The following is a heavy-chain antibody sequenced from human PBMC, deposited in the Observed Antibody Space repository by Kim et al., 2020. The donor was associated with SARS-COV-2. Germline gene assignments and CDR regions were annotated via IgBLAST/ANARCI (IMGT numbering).Heavy chain of an antibody. V-gene: IGHV4-59*08. Sequence: SETLSLTCFVSGDSISNYYWSWIRQPPGKRLEWIAWVHPTGRTRYNPTLKSRVTISLDTSQSLFSLTLRSVTAADTAVYYCARHENSGTYPLDTWGQGTLLTVSS. J-gene: IGHJ5*02. CDR3: ARHENSGTYPLDT. CDR2: VHPTGRT. CDR1: GDSISNYY. D-gene: IGHD3-10*01.